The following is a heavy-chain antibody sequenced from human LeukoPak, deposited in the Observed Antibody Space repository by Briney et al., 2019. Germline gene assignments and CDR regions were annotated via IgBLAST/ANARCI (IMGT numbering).Heavy chain of an antibody. J-gene: IGHJ4*02. CDR2: IYYSGIT. D-gene: IGHD1-26*01. CDR3: ARIGRASGSYYTLLDY. CDR1: GXSISSSSYY. V-gene: IGHV4-39*01. Sequence: SETLSLTCTVSGXSISSSSYYWGWLRQPPGKGLEWIGSIYYSGITYYNPSLKSRVTMSVDTSKNQFSLKLTSVTAADTAVYYCARIGRASGSYYTLLDYWGQGTLVTVSS.